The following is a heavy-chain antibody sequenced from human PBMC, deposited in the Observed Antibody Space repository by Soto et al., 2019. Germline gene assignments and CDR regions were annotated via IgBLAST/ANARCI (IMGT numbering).Heavy chain of an antibody. Sequence: SETLSLTCAVYGGSFSGYYWSRIRQPPGKGLEWIGEINHSGSTNYNPSLKSRVTISVGTTKIQYSLKLSAETDADSAVYYCAKEHCTSTSCYVCYYYYGMDVWGQGTTVTVSS. V-gene: IGHV4-34*01. CDR3: AKEHCTSTSCYVCYYYYGMDV. D-gene: IGHD2-2*01. CDR1: GGSFSGYY. J-gene: IGHJ6*02. CDR2: INHSGST.